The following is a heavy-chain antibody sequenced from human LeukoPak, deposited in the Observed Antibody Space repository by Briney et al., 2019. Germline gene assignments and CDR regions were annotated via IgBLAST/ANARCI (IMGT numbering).Heavy chain of an antibody. CDR1: GGSISSGSYY. V-gene: IGHV4-61*09. CDR3: ARDRGSSGWFDY. J-gene: IGHJ4*02. D-gene: IGHD6-19*01. CDR2: IYTSGST. Sequence: SQTLSLTCTVSGGSISSGSYYWSWIRQPAGKGLGWIGHIYTSGSTIYNPSLKSRVTMSVDTSKNQFSLKLSSVTAADTAVYYCARDRGSSGWFDYWGQGTLVTVSS.